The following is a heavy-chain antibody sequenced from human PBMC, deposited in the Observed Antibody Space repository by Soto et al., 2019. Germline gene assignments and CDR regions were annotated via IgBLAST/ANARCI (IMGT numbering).Heavy chain of an antibody. D-gene: IGHD6-13*01. CDR2: IYSSGTT. Sequence: QVQLQESGPSLVRPSETLSLTCSVSGGSISGHYWSWIRLPAGRRLQWVGRIYSSGTTNYNPSLKSRVRMSVDTDRNSFSLRWDSVTAADTAVYYCARNFDIAATGTAFDSWGRGVLVTVSS. CDR3: ARNFDIAATGTAFDS. CDR1: GGSISGHY. V-gene: IGHV4-4*07. J-gene: IGHJ4*02.